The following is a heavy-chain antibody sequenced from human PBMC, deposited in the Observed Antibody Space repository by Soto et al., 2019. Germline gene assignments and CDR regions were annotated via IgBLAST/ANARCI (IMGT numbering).Heavy chain of an antibody. D-gene: IGHD3-10*01. CDR2: ISSSSSTI. J-gene: IGHJ6*02. CDR3: AREAPMVRALYGMDV. CDR1: GFTFSSYS. V-gene: IGHV3-48*02. Sequence: GGSLRLSCAASGFTFSSYSMNWVRQAPGKGLEWVSYISSSSSTIYYADSVKGRFTISRDNAKNSLYLQMNSLRDEDTAVYYCAREAPMVRALYGMDVWRQGTTVTVSS.